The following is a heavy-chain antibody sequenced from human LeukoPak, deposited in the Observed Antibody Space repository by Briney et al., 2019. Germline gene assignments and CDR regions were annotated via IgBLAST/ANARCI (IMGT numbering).Heavy chain of an antibody. Sequence: SETLSLTYAVYGGSFSGYYWSWIRQPPGKGLEWIGEINHSGSTNYNPSLKSRVTISVDTSKNQFSLKLTSVTAADTAVYYCARVDYGDYSRHFDYWGQGTLVTVSS. CDR2: INHSGST. CDR1: GGSFSGYY. J-gene: IGHJ4*02. V-gene: IGHV4-34*01. CDR3: ARVDYGDYSRHFDY. D-gene: IGHD4-17*01.